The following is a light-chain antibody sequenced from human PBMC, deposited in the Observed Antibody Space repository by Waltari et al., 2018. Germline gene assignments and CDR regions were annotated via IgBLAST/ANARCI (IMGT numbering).Light chain of an antibody. CDR1: NIESKS. CDR3: QVWDDTTNSGV. J-gene: IGLJ3*02. V-gene: IGLV3-21*01. CDR2: YDN. Sequence: YVLTQPPSVSVAPGKPATLTCGGENIESKSVNWYQQKAGQAPVLVLFYDNDRPSGVPDRFSGSNSGNTATLTISWVEAGDEADYHCQVWDDTTNSGVFGGGTRLTVL.